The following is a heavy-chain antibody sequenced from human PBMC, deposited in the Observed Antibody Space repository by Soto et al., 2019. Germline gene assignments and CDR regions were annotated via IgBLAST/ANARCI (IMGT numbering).Heavy chain of an antibody. CDR2: ISSVGSTI. CDR3: ARDFLIRALDI. CDR1: GFTSDTYE. Sequence: GSLRLSCAASGFTSDTYEMNWVRQATGKGLEWISYISSVGSTIYYADSVKGRFTISRDNAKNSMYLQINSLRAEDTAVCYCARDFLIRALDIWGQGTLVTVSS. V-gene: IGHV3-48*03. J-gene: IGHJ3*02.